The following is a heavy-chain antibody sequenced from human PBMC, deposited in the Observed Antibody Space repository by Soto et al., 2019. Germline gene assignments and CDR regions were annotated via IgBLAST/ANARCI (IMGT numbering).Heavy chain of an antibody. CDR3: ARAPLLKVAAAGPSPFDY. Sequence: SETLSLTCAVYGGSFSGYYWSWIRQPPGKGLEWIGEINHSGSTNYNPSLKSRVTISVDTSKNQFSLKLSSVTAADTAVYYCARAPLLKVAAAGPSPFDYWGQGTLVTVSS. J-gene: IGHJ4*02. D-gene: IGHD6-13*01. CDR1: GGSFSGYY. CDR2: INHSGST. V-gene: IGHV4-34*01.